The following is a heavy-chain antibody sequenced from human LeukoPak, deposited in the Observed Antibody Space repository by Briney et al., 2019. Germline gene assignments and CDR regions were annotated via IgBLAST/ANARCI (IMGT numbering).Heavy chain of an antibody. D-gene: IGHD2-2*02. CDR1: GYTFTGYY. V-gene: IGHV1-2*06. CDR3: ARVGAAAILPMVHY. Sequence: ASLKVSCKASGYTFTGYYMHWVRQAPGQGLEWMGRINPNSGGTNYAQKFQGRVTMTRDTSISTAYMELSRLRSDDTAVYYCARVGAAAILPMVHYWGQGTLVTVSS. CDR2: INPNSGGT. J-gene: IGHJ4*02.